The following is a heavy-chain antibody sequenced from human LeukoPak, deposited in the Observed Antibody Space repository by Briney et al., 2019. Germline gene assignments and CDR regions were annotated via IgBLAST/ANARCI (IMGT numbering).Heavy chain of an antibody. J-gene: IGHJ5*02. CDR1: GGSISSGGYY. V-gene: IGHV4-31*03. Sequence: SETLSLTCTVSGGSISSGGYYWSWIRQHPGKGLEWIGYIYYSGSTYYNPSLKSRVTISVDTSKNQFSLKLSSVTAADTAVYYCARVGDYDFWSGPNWFDPWGQGTLVTVSS. D-gene: IGHD3-3*01. CDR3: ARVGDYDFWSGPNWFDP. CDR2: IYYSGST.